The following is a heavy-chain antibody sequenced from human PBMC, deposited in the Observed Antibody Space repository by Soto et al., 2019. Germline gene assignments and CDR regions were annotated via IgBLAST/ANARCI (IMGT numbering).Heavy chain of an antibody. Sequence: PGGSLILSCAASGFTFSSYAMSWVRQAPGKGLEWVSAISGSGGSTYYADSVKGRFTISRDNSKNTLYLQMNSLRAEDTAVYYCAKNFAGRAAAGPVPYYYYYGMDVWGQGTTVTVSS. D-gene: IGHD6-13*01. J-gene: IGHJ6*02. CDR1: GFTFSSYA. CDR2: ISGSGGST. V-gene: IGHV3-23*01. CDR3: AKNFAGRAAAGPVPYYYYYGMDV.